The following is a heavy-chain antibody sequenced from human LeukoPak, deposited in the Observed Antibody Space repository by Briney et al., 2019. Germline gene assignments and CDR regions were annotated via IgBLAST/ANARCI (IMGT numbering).Heavy chain of an antibody. CDR3: ARDKPGGYCVDY. D-gene: IGHD2-21*01. CDR2: ISSSGSTI. Sequence: PGGSLRLSCAASGFTFSSYEMNWVRRAPGKGLEWVSYISSSGSTIYYADSVKGRFTTSRDNAKNSLSLQMNSLRDEDTAVYYCARDKPGGYCVDYWGQGTLVTVSS. V-gene: IGHV3-48*03. CDR1: GFTFSSYE. J-gene: IGHJ4*02.